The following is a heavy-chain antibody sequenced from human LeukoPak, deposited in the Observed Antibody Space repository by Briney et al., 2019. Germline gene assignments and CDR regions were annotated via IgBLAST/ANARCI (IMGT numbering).Heavy chain of an antibody. Sequence: GGSLRLSCAASGFTFSSYSMNWVRQAPGKGLEWVSSISSSSSYIYYADSVKGRFTISRDNAKNSLYLQMNNLRAEDTAVYYCARGPNSNWSGLDFWGQGTLLTVSS. CDR3: ARGPNSNWSGLDF. D-gene: IGHD6-6*01. J-gene: IGHJ4*02. CDR2: ISSSSSYI. V-gene: IGHV3-21*01. CDR1: GFTFSSYS.